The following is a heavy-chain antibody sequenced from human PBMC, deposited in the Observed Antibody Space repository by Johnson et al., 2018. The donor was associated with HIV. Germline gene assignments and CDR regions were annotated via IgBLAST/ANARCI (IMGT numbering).Heavy chain of an antibody. D-gene: IGHD2-8*01. CDR3: AKNGARGDAFDI. V-gene: IGHV3-30*18. J-gene: IGHJ3*02. CDR1: GFTFSSYG. Sequence: QVQLVESGGGVVQPGRSRRLACVTSGFTFSSYGMHWVRQAPGKGLEWVAVISYDGSNKYYADSVKGRFTISRDNSKNTLYLQMNSLRAEDTAVYYCAKNGARGDAFDIWGQGTMVTVSS. CDR2: ISYDGSNK.